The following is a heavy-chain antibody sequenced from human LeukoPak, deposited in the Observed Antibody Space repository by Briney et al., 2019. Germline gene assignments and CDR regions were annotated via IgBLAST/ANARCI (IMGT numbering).Heavy chain of an antibody. J-gene: IGHJ4*02. CDR3: ARERDYDFWSGYYKTYYFDY. D-gene: IGHD3-3*01. Sequence: SETLSLTCTVSGGSISSYYWSWIRQPAGKGLEWIGRIYTSGSTNYNPSLKSRVTMSVDTSKNQFSLKLGSVTAADTAVYYCARERDYDFWSGYYKTYYFDYWGQGTLVTVSS. V-gene: IGHV4-4*07. CDR1: GGSISSYY. CDR2: IYTSGST.